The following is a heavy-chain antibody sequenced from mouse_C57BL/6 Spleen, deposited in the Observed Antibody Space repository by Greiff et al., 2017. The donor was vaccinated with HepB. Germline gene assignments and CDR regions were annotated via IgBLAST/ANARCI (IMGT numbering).Heavy chain of an antibody. CDR3: ARGGNSYDNWYFDV. J-gene: IGHJ1*03. V-gene: IGHV2-9-1*01. D-gene: IGHD2-3*01. Sequence: QVQLQQSGPGLVAPSQSLSITCTVSGFSLTSYAISWVRQPPGKGLEWLGVIWTGGGTNYNSALKSRLSISKDNSKSQVFLKMNSLQTDDTARYYCARGGNSYDNWYFDVWGTGTTVTVSS. CDR2: IWTGGGT. CDR1: GFSLTSYA.